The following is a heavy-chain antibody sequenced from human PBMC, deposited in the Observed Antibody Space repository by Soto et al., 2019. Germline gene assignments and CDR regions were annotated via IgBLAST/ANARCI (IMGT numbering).Heavy chain of an antibody. V-gene: IGHV4-4*02. D-gene: IGHD1-1*01. J-gene: IGHJ4*02. CDR1: GGSLSTPVW. CDR2: VFHSGSD. Sequence: QLQLQESGPGLVKPSGTLCLTCGVSGGSLSTPVWWSWVRLPPGKGLEWIGEVFHSGSDNYNPSLQSRVTISLDESTNQFSLRLSSVTAADTAVYYCARKAWTRLDYWGQGALVTVSS. CDR3: ARKAWTRLDY.